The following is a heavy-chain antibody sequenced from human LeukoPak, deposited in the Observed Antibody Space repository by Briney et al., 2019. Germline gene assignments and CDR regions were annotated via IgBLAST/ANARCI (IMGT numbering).Heavy chain of an antibody. CDR2: AYYRSKWYN. J-gene: IGHJ6*02. V-gene: IGHV6-1*01. Sequence: SQTLSLTCAISGDSVSSNSAAWNWIRQSPSRGLEWLGGAYYRSKWYNDYAVSVKGRITINPDTSKNQLSLQLNSVTPEDTAVYYCARGCSSTSCLVFGMDVWGQGTTVTVSS. D-gene: IGHD2-2*01. CDR1: GDSVSSNSAA. CDR3: ARGCSSTSCLVFGMDV.